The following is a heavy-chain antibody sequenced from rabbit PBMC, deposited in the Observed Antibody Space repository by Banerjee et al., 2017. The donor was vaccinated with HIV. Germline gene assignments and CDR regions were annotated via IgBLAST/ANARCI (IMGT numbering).Heavy chain of an antibody. CDR2: IAAGSSGST. V-gene: IGHV1S45*01. Sequence: QEQLVESGGGLVQPGGSLKLSCKASGFDFSSYGVSWVRQAPGKGLEWIACIAAGSSGSTYYASWAKGRFTISKTSSTTVTLQMTSLTAADTATYFCARDLAGVIGWNFNFWGPGTLVTVS. CDR3: ARDLAGVIGWNFNF. J-gene: IGHJ4*01. CDR1: GFDFSSYG. D-gene: IGHD4-1*01.